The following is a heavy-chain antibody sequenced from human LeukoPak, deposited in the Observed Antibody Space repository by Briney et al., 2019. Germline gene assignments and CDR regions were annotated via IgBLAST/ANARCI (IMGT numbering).Heavy chain of an antibody. V-gene: IGHV1-8*03. Sequence: ASVKVSCKASGYTFTSYDINWVRQATGQGLEWMGWMNPNSGNTGYAQKFQGRVTITRNTSISTAYMELSSLRSEDTAVYYCARDSSSWYYYYMDVWGKGTAVTVSS. CDR2: MNPNSGNT. CDR1: GYTFTSYD. CDR3: ARDSSSWYYYYMDV. J-gene: IGHJ6*03. D-gene: IGHD6-13*01.